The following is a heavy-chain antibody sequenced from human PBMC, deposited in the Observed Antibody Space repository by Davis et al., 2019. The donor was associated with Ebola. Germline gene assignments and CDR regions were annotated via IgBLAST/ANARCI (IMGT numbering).Heavy chain of an antibody. J-gene: IGHJ6*02. CDR1: TFTFSIYP. CDR3: AKSHGYCSGGNCYGYYYYGMDV. CDR2: VRSHGSDD. D-gene: IGHD2-15*01. V-gene: IGHV3-30*02. Sequence: GGSLRFSCAASTFTFSIYPMHWVRQAPGRGLEWVAFVRSHGSDDHYADSVKGRFTISRDNSKNTLYLQMNSLRAEDTAVYYCAKSHGYCSGGNCYGYYYYGMDVWGQGTTVTVSS.